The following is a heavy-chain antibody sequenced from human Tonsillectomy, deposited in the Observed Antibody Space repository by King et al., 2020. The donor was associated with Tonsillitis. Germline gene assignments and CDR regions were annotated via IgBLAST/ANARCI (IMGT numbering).Heavy chain of an antibody. CDR1: GGTFSSYA. J-gene: IGHJ4*02. Sequence: QLVQSGAEVKKPGSSVKVSCKASGGTFSSYAISWVRQAPGQGLEWMGGIITIFGIANYAQKFQGRVTITADESTSTAYMELSSLRAEDTAVYYCAGECAASSSYRSGYWVDYWGQGTLVTVSS. D-gene: IGHD6-19*01. CDR2: IITIFGIA. V-gene: IGHV1-69*12. CDR3: AGECAASSSYRSGYWVDY.